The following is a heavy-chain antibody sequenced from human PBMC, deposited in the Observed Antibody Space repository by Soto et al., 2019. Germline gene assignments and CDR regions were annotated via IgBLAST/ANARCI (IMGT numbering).Heavy chain of an antibody. J-gene: IGHJ6*02. CDR3: AKDRRDGYTTCSRCYGVDG. CDR1: GFNFGAYG. CDR2: ISHDGTKT. D-gene: IGHD5-18*01. Sequence: QVQLVASGGGVVQPGTSLRLACEASGFNFGAYGMHWVRQAPGQGLEWVAVISHDGTKTYYSDSVKGRFTVSRDNSKNMLYVQMVSLRPDDTAVYSCAKDRRDGYTTCSRCYGVDGWGQGTTVTV. V-gene: IGHV3-30*18.